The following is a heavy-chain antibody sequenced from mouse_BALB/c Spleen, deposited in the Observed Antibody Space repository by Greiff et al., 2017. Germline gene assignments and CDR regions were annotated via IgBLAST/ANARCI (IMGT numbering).Heavy chain of an antibody. D-gene: IGHD2-4*01. J-gene: IGHJ3*01. Sequence: EVQLQESGPGLVKPSQSLSLTCTVTGYSITSDYAWNWIRQFPGNKLEWMGYISYSGSTSYNPSLKSRISITRDTSKNQFFLQLNSVTTEDTATYYCAREYDYDVGFAYWGQGTLVTVSA. CDR3: AREYDYDVGFAY. V-gene: IGHV3-2*02. CDR2: ISYSGST. CDR1: GYSITSDYA.